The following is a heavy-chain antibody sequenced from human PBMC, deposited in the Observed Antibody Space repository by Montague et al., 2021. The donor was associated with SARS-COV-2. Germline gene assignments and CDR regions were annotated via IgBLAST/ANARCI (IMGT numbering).Heavy chain of an antibody. V-gene: IGHV3-48*03. CDR3: ASEMATIEYYYYGMDV. CDR2: ISSSGSTI. D-gene: IGHD5-24*01. J-gene: IGHJ6*02. Sequence: SLRLSCAASGFTFSSYEMNWVRQAPGEGLEWVSYISSSGSTIYYADSVKGRFTISRDNAKNSLYLQMNSLRAEDTAVYYCASEMATIEYYYYGMDVWGQGTTVTVSS. CDR1: GFTFSSYE.